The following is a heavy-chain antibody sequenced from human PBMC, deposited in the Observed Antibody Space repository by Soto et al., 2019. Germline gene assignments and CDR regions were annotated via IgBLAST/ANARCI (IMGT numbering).Heavy chain of an antibody. J-gene: IGHJ6*02. CDR2: INTNTGNP. D-gene: IGHD6-6*01. Sequence: GASVKVSCKASGYTFTSYAMNWVRQAPGQGLEWMGWINTNTGNPTYAQGFTGRFVFSLDTSVSTAYLQICSLKAEDTAVYYCARDAPAARDYYYYYGMDVWGQGTTVTVSS. CDR3: ARDAPAARDYYYYYGMDV. CDR1: GYTFTSYA. V-gene: IGHV7-4-1*01.